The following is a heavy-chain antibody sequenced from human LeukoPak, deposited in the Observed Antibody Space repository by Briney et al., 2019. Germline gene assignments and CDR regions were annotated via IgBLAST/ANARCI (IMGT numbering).Heavy chain of an antibody. CDR1: GGSISSSGYC. D-gene: IGHD1-26*01. CDR3: SRESGPFCPFGH. J-gene: IGHJ4*02. CDR2: ISLAGRT. Sequence: PSETLSLTCTVSGGSISSSGYCWGWIRQPPGKGLEWIGEISLAGRTRYNPSLKSRVNISIDESKNHLYLNLASVTAADTAVYYCSRESGPFCPFGHWGQGTLVAVTS. V-gene: IGHV4-39*07.